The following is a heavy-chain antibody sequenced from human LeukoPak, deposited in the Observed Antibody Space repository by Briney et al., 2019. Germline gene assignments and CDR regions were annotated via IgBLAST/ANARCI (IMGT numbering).Heavy chain of an antibody. CDR1: GFTFSSYS. Sequence: GGSLRLSCAASGFTFSSYSMNWVRQAPGKGLEWVSSISSSSSYIYYADSVKGRFTISRDNAKNSLYLQMNSLRAEDTAVYYCARDLSSGWLFDYWGQGTLVTVSS. J-gene: IGHJ4*02. D-gene: IGHD6-19*01. CDR2: ISSSSSYI. V-gene: IGHV3-21*01. CDR3: ARDLSSGWLFDY.